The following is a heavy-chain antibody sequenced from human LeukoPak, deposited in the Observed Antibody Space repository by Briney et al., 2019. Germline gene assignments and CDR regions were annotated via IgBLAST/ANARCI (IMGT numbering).Heavy chain of an antibody. V-gene: IGHV4-38-2*02. D-gene: IGHD3-10*01. CDR1: GYSISSGYY. J-gene: IGHJ5*02. Sequence: SETLSLTCTVSGYSISSGYYWGWIRQPPGKGLEWIGSIYHSGSTYYNPSLKSRVTISVDTSKNQFSLKLSSVTAADTAVYYCARHGELGAFDPWGQGTLVTVSS. CDR3: ARHGELGAFDP. CDR2: IYHSGST.